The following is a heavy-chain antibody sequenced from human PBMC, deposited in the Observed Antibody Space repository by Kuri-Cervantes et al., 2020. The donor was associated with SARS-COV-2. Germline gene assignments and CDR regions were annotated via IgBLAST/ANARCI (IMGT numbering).Heavy chain of an antibody. CDR1: GEAFGGYY. CDR2: VNHRGET. Sequence: GSLRLSCAYYGEAFGGYYWNWIRQSQGRGLEWIGEVNHRGETNYNPSLKSRVSISGDTSNNQFSLHLSSVAAADTAVYYSARDPNANHNNWFDPWGQGTLVTVSS. CDR3: ARDPNANHNNWFDP. V-gene: IGHV4-34*01. J-gene: IGHJ5*02. D-gene: IGHD4/OR15-4a*01.